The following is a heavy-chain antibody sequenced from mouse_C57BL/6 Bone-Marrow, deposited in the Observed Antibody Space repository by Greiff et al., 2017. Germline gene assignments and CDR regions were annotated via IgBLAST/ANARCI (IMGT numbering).Heavy chain of an antibody. J-gene: IGHJ1*03. CDR3: ARGRYYGSSPYWYFDV. D-gene: IGHD1-1*01. V-gene: IGHV5-4*03. CDR1: GFTFSSYA. Sequence: EVKLVESGGGLVKPGGSLKLSCAASGFTFSSYAMSWVRQTPEQRLEWVATISDGGSYTYYPDNVKGRFAISRDKAKNNLDLQMSQLKSEDTAMYYCARGRYYGSSPYWYFDVWGTGTTVTVSS. CDR2: ISDGGSYT.